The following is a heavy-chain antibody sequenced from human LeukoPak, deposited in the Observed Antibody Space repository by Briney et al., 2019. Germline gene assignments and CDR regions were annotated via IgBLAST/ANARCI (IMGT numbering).Heavy chain of an antibody. CDR2: ISGGGGST. D-gene: IGHD3-22*01. Sequence: GGTLRLSCAASGFTFNNYGMNWVRQAPGKGLEWVSSISGGGGSTYYADSVKGRFTISRDNSKNTLYLQMNSLRAEDTAVYYCAKDLGYYYDSSGYDAFDYWGQGTLVTVSS. CDR3: AKDLGYYYDSSGYDAFDY. V-gene: IGHV3-23*01. CDR1: GFTFNNYG. J-gene: IGHJ4*02.